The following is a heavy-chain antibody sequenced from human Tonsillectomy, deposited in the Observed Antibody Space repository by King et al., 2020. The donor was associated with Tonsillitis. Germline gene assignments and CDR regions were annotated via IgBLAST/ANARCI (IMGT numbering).Heavy chain of an antibody. Sequence: VQLVESGGGLVQPGRSLRLSCAASGFTFDDYAMHWVRQAPGKGLEWVSGISWNSGSIGYADSVKGRFTISRDNAKNSLFLQKNSLRAEDTAVYYCAKDRTAVASPILDYWGQGTLVTVSS. CDR1: GFTFDDYA. CDR3: AKDRTAVASPILDY. CDR2: ISWNSGSI. V-gene: IGHV3-9*01. D-gene: IGHD6-19*01. J-gene: IGHJ4*02.